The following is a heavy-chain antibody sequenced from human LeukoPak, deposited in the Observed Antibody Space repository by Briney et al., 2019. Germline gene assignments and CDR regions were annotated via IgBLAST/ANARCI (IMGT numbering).Heavy chain of an antibody. V-gene: IGHV3-48*04. CDR3: ARDPLGDYYFDY. Sequence: GGSLRLSCAASGFTFSNYNMNWVRQAPGKGLEWVSFINSRSSTIYYADSVKGRFTISRDNAKNSLYLQMNSLRAEDTAVYYCARDPLGDYYFDYWGQGTLVTVSS. CDR2: INSRSSTI. J-gene: IGHJ4*02. D-gene: IGHD3-10*01. CDR1: GFTFSNYN.